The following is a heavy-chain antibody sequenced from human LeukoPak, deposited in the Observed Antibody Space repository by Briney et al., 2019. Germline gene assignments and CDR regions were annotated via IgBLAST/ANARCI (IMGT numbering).Heavy chain of an antibody. V-gene: IGHV3-23*01. CDR2: ISGSGGST. D-gene: IGHD3-10*01. CDR3: ATRGSKAFDY. CDR1: GFTFDSFD. Sequence: PGGSLRLSCAGSGFTFDSFDVNWVRQAPGKGLEWVSAISGSGGSTYYADSVKGRFTISRDNSKNTLYLQMNSLRAEDTAVYYCATRGSKAFDYWGQGTLVTVSS. J-gene: IGHJ4*02.